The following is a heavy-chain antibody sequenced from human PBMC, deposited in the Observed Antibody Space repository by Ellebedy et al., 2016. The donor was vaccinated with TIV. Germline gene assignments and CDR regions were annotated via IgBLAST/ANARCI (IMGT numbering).Heavy chain of an antibody. CDR1: GFTFSTYS. J-gene: IGHJ4*02. V-gene: IGHV3-21*04. Sequence: GESLKISCAASGFTFSTYSLNWVRQAPGKGLEWVSSISTITNYANSVRGRFTISRDNAKNSLYLQMNSLYTEDTTVYYCGRVSSDKWIDYWGQGTLVTVSS. CDR3: GRVSSDKWIDY. CDR2: ISTIT. D-gene: IGHD1-26*01.